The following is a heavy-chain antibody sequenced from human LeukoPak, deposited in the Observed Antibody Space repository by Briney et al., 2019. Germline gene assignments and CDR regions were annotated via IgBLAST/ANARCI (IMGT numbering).Heavy chain of an antibody. D-gene: IGHD2-15*01. CDR2: LSGSGGST. V-gene: IGHV3-23*01. CDR1: GFTFSNYA. Sequence: GGSLRLSCAASGFTFSNYAMSWVRQAPGKGLEWVSVLSGSGGSTFYADSVKGRFTISRDISKNTLYLQMNSLRAEDTAIHYCAKNRAGTCYSTSDYWGQGTLVTVSS. J-gene: IGHJ4*02. CDR3: AKNRAGTCYSTSDY.